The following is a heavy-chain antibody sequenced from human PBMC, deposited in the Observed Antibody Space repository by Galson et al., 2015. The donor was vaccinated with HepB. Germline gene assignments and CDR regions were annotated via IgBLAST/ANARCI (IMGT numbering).Heavy chain of an antibody. V-gene: IGHV3-53*01. CDR1: GFTFSSYA. D-gene: IGHD6-6*01. CDR2: IYSGGST. Sequence: SLRLSCAASGFTFSSYAMSWVRQAPGKGLEWVSVIYSGGSTYYADSVKGRFTISRDNSKNTLYLQMNSLRAEDTAVYYCARGLVAARYFQHWGQGTLVTVSS. J-gene: IGHJ1*01. CDR3: ARGLVAARYFQH.